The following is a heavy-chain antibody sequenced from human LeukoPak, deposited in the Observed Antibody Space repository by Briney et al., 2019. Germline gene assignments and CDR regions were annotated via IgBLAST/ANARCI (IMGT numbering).Heavy chain of an antibody. CDR1: GYTFINYW. Sequence: GESLKISCKGSGYTFINYWIGWVRHMPGKGLQWLGIIYPGDSDTKYSPSFQGQVTFSVDKSISTAYLHWSSLKASNTAMYYCVRHDSSSPDYWGQGTLVTVSS. CDR2: IYPGDSDT. V-gene: IGHV5-51*01. CDR3: VRHDSSSPDY. D-gene: IGHD6-13*01. J-gene: IGHJ4*02.